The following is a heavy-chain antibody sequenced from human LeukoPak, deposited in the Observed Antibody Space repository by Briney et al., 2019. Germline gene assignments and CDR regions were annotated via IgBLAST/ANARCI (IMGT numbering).Heavy chain of an antibody. CDR1: GFTFSSYS. J-gene: IGHJ4*02. Sequence: GGSLRLSCAASGFTFSSYSMSWVRQAPGKGLEWVSSISSSSSYIYYADSVKGRFTISRDNAKNSLYLQMNSLRAEDTAVYYCARYGPSYYGDYWGQGTLATVST. V-gene: IGHV3-21*01. D-gene: IGHD1-26*01. CDR3: ARYGPSYYGDY. CDR2: ISSSSSYI.